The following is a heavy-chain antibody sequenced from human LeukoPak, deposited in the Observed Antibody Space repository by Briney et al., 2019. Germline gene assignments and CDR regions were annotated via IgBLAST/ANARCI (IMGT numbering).Heavy chain of an antibody. V-gene: IGHV4-4*07. CDR1: GDSISGYY. Sequence: SETLSLTCTASGDSISGYYWSWVRQPAGKGLEWIGRIYTSGDTNYSPSLKSRLTLSLDTSKNQFSLKLTSVTAADTAVYYCARGGIAAPGYYYYYYMDVWGKGTTVTVSS. J-gene: IGHJ6*03. D-gene: IGHD6-13*01. CDR3: ARGGIAAPGYYYYYYMDV. CDR2: IYTSGDT.